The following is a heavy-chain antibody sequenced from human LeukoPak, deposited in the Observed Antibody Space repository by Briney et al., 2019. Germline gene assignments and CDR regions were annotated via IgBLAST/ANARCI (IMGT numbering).Heavy chain of an antibody. CDR2: ISSSSSTI. D-gene: IGHD3-3*01. CDR3: ARAYYDFWSGYYSAAGYYYYMDV. J-gene: IGHJ6*03. CDR1: GFTFSSYS. Sequence: GGSLRLSCAASGFTFSSYSMNWVRRAPGKGLEWVSYISSSSSTIYYADSVKGRFTISRDNAKNSLYLQMNSLRAEDTAVYYCARAYYDFWSGYYSAAGYYYYMDVWGKGTTVTVSS. V-gene: IGHV3-48*04.